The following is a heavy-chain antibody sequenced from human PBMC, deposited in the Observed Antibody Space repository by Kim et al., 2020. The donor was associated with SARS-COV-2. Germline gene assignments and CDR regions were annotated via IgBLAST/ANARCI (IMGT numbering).Heavy chain of an antibody. Sequence: SETLSLTCAVYGGSFSGYYWSWIRQPPGKGLEWIGEINHSGSTNYNPSLKSRVTISVDTSKNQFSLKLSSVTAADTAVYYCARGGEKYDYVWGSYRSAPAGYWGQGTLVTVSS. CDR1: GGSFSGYY. V-gene: IGHV4-34*01. CDR3: ARGGEKYDYVWGSYRSAPAGY. D-gene: IGHD3-16*02. J-gene: IGHJ4*02. CDR2: INHSGST.